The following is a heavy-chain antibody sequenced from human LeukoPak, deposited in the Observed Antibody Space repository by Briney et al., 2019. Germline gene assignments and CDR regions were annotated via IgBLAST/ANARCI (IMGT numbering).Heavy chain of an antibody. V-gene: IGHV3-30*02. Sequence: PGGSLRLSCAASGFTFSSYGMHWVRQAPGKGLEWVAFIRYDGSNKYYADPVKGRFTISRDNSKNTLYLQMNSLRAEDTAVYYCAKGGPVIPDYWGQGTLVTVSS. CDR1: GFTFSSYG. J-gene: IGHJ4*02. CDR2: IRYDGSNK. D-gene: IGHD2-21*01. CDR3: AKGGPVIPDY.